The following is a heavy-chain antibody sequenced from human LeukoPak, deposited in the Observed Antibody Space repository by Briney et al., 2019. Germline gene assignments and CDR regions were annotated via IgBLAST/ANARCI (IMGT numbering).Heavy chain of an antibody. V-gene: IGHV4-39*01. CDR3: ARNLKDCSGSSCYDFDS. Sequence: PSETLSLNCSVSGASITTFNSHWAWIRQSPGKGLEWMGSIHHLGTAFYNPSLKSRVTISVDTSKKQFSLKLTSVAAADTAVYYCARNLKDCSGSSCYDFDSWGQGTLVTVSS. CDR2: IHHLGTA. CDR1: GASITTFNSH. D-gene: IGHD2-2*01. J-gene: IGHJ4*02.